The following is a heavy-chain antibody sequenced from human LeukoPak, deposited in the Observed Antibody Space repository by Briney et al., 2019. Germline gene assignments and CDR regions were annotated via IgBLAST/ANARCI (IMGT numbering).Heavy chain of an antibody. Sequence: PGGSLRLSCAASGFTFSSYNMNWVRQAPGKGLEWVSSISSSSSYIYYADLVKGRFTISRDNAKNSLYLQMNSLRADDTAVYYCARDLRGGGEGKYYFDYWGQGTLVTVSS. J-gene: IGHJ4*02. D-gene: IGHD3-16*01. CDR1: GFTFSSYN. CDR3: ARDLRGGGEGKYYFDY. V-gene: IGHV3-21*01. CDR2: ISSSSSYI.